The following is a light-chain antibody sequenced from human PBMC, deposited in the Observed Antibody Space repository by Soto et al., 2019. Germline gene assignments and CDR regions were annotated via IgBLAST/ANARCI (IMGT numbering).Light chain of an antibody. V-gene: IGKV3-15*01. J-gene: IGKJ5*01. CDR3: QQYNNWIT. CDR2: AAS. CDR1: QSISIN. Sequence: VITQPPSTLSVSPGARAILSCRASQSISINLAWYQQKPGRAPRLLIYAASNRATGVPARFSGSWSGTEFTPTISSMQSEDSAVYDCQQYNNWITFGQGTRLEIK.